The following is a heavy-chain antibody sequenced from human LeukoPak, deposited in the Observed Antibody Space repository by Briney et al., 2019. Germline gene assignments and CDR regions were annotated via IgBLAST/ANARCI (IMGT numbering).Heavy chain of an antibody. CDR1: GGSISSGGYY. CDR3: ARYIAFIAVKAFDI. CDR2: IYYSGST. J-gene: IGHJ3*02. Sequence: PSQTLSLTCTVSGGSISSGGYYWSWIRQPPGKGLEWIGYIYYSGSTNYNPSLKSRVTISVDTSKNQFSLKLSSVTAADTAVYYCARYIAFIAVKAFDIWGQGTMVTVSS. V-gene: IGHV4-61*08. D-gene: IGHD6-19*01.